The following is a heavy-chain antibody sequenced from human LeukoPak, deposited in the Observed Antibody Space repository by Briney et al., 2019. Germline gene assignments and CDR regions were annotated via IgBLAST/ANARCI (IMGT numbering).Heavy chain of an antibody. J-gene: IGHJ2*01. CDR3: ARGLFRSRGYYLPYWYFDL. D-gene: IGHD3-22*01. Sequence: PSETLSLTCAVYGGSFSGYYWSWIRQPPGKGLEWIGEINHSGSTNYNPSLKSRVTISVDTSKNQFSLKPSSVTAADTAVYYCARGLFRSRGYYLPYWYFDLWGRGTLVTVSS. CDR2: INHSGST. V-gene: IGHV4-34*01. CDR1: GGSFSGYY.